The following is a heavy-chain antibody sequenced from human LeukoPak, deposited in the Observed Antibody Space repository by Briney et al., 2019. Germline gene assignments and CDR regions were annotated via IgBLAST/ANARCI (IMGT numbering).Heavy chain of an antibody. J-gene: IGHJ6*03. CDR3: ARTGRIDHYDFWSGYYDYYYYYMDV. V-gene: IGHV4-4*07. D-gene: IGHD3-3*01. CDR1: GGSISSYY. Sequence: PSETLSLTCTVSGGSISSYYWSWIRQPAGKGLEWIGRIYTSGSTNYNPSLKSRVTMSVDTSKNQFSLKLSSVTAADTAVYYCARTGRIDHYDFWSGYYDYYYYYMDVWGKGTTVTVSS. CDR2: IYTSGST.